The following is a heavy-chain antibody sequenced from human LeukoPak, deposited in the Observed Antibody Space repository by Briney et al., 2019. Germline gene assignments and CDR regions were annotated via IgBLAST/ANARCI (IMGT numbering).Heavy chain of an antibody. CDR1: GGFISSYY. V-gene: IGHV4-59*01. CDR2: IYYSGST. D-gene: IGHD6-19*01. J-gene: IGHJ4*02. Sequence: SETLSLTCTVSGGFISSYYWSWIRQPPGKGLEWIGYIYYSGSTNYNPSLKSRVTISVDTSKNQFSLKLSSVTAADTAVYYCAGRTTGCSSGWLDYWDQGTLVNVSS. CDR3: AGRTTGCSSGWLDY.